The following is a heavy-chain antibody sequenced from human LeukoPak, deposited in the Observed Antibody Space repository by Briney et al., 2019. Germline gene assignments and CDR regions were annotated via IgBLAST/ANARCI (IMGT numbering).Heavy chain of an antibody. J-gene: IGHJ4*02. CDR2: IYTSGSA. Sequence: SETLSLTCTVSGDSISNYFWTWIRQPAGKGLEWIGRIYTSGSADYNPSLKSRVTMSLDTSRNQLSLILTTVTAADTAVYHCARKDGDYWGQGTLVTVSS. CDR3: ARKDGDY. CDR1: GDSISNYF. V-gene: IGHV4-4*07.